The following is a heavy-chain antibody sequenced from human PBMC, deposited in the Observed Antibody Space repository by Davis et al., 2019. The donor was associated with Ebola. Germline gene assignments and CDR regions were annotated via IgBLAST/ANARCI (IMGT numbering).Heavy chain of an antibody. Sequence: GESLKISCAASGFTFGSYAMHWVRQAPGKGLEWVAVISYDGSNKYYTDSVKGRFTISRDNSKNTLYLQMNSLRAEDTAVYYCARPGLPATAINYYYCMDVWGQGTTVTVSS. CDR2: ISYDGSNK. CDR1: GFTFGSYA. J-gene: IGHJ6*02. V-gene: IGHV3-30-3*01. D-gene: IGHD2-2*02. CDR3: ARPGLPATAINYYYCMDV.